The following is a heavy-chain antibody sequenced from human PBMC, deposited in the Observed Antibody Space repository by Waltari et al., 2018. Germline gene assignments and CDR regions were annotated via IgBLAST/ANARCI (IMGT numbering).Heavy chain of an antibody. V-gene: IGHV4-38-2*01. J-gene: IGHJ4*02. CDR1: GYSISSGYY. CDR2: IYHSGST. Sequence: QVQLQESGPGLVKPSETLSLTCAVSGYSISSGYYWGWIRQPPGKGLEWIGSIYHSGSTYYNPSLKSRVTISGDTSKNQFSLKLSSVTAADTAVYYCASHGLHFSYWGQGTLVTVSS. CDR3: ASHGLHFSY. D-gene: IGHD3-16*01.